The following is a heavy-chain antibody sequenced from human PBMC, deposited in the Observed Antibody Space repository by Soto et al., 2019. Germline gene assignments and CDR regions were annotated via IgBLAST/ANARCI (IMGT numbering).Heavy chain of an antibody. Sequence: ASVKVSCKASGGTFSSYAISWVRQAPGQGLEWMGGIIPIFGTANYAQKFQGRVTITADESTSTAYMELSSLRSEDTAVYYCARPALKGMIAAAGYYYYGMDVWGQGTTVTVPS. CDR3: ARPALKGMIAAAGYYYYGMDV. V-gene: IGHV1-69*13. D-gene: IGHD6-13*01. CDR1: GGTFSSYA. J-gene: IGHJ6*02. CDR2: IIPIFGTA.